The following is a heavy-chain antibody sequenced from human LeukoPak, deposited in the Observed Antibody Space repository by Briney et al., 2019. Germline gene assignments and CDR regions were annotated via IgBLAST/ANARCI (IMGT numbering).Heavy chain of an antibody. Sequence: SVKVSCKASGFTFTSSAMQWVRQARGQRLEWIGWIVVGSGNTNYAQKFQERVTITRDMSTSTAYMELSSLRSEDTAVYYCAAATYDFWSGYWLNAFDVWGQGTMVTVSS. CDR3: AAATYDFWSGYWLNAFDV. V-gene: IGHV1-58*02. D-gene: IGHD3-3*01. CDR1: GFTFTSSA. J-gene: IGHJ3*01. CDR2: IVVGSGNT.